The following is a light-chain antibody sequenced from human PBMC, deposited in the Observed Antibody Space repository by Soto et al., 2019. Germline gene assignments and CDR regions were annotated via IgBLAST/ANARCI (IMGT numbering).Light chain of an antibody. Sequence: EIVMTQSPATMSVSPGERATLSCRASQSVSINLAWYQQKPGQAPRLLIYDASTRATGIPARFSGSGSGTEFTITISSLQSEDFAIYYCQQYNNWPPYTFGQGTKLEIK. CDR2: DAS. CDR3: QQYNNWPPYT. V-gene: IGKV3-15*01. CDR1: QSVSIN. J-gene: IGKJ2*01.